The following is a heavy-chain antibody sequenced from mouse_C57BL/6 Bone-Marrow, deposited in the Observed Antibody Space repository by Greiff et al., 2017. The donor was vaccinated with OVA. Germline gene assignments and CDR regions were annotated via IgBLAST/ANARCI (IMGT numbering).Heavy chain of an antibody. D-gene: IGHD1-1*01. V-gene: IGHV1-18*01. Sequence: EVKLQESGPELVKPGASVKIPCKASGYTFTDYNMDWVKQSHGKSLEWIGDINPNNGGTIYNQKFKGKATLTVDKSSSTAYMELRSLTSEDTAVYYCARWGTTPYAMDYWGQGTSVTVSS. CDR3: ARWGTTPYAMDY. CDR2: INPNNGGT. J-gene: IGHJ4*01. CDR1: GYTFTDYN.